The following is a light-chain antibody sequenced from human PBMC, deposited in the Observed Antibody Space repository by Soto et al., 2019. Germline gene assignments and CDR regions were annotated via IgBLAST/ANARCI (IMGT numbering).Light chain of an antibody. CDR1: QSVSSN. CDR2: GAS. Sequence: EIVMTQSPDTLSVSPGERATFSCRASQSVSSNLAWYQQKPGQAPRLVIYGASSRATGIPARFSGSGSGTDFTLTISSLQSEDFAVYYCQQYYNWPRTFGQGTKVDI. J-gene: IGKJ1*01. V-gene: IGKV3-15*01. CDR3: QQYYNWPRT.